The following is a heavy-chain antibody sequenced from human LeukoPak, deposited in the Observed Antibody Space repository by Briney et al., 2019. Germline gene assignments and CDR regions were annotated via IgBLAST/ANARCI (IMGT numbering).Heavy chain of an antibody. J-gene: IGHJ6*03. CDR3: ARAVTTPKLYYYYYMDV. V-gene: IGHV1-18*01. CDR1: GYTFTSYG. Sequence: ASGKVSCRASGYTFTSYGISWVRQAPGQGLEWMGWISAYNGNTNYAQKLQGRVTMTTDTSTSTAYMELRSLRSDDTAVYYCARAVTTPKLYYYYYMDVWGKGTTVTVSS. D-gene: IGHD4-11*01. CDR2: ISAYNGNT.